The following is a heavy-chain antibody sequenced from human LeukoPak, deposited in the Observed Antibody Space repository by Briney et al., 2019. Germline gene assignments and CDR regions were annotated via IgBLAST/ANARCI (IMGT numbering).Heavy chain of an antibody. CDR1: GFTFSSYA. J-gene: IGHJ6*03. CDR3: ARKYNYGYNYMDV. Sequence: GGSLRLSCAASGFTFSSYAMSWVRQAPGKGLEWVSAISGSGGSTYYADSVKGRFTISRDNSKNTLYLQMNSLRAEDTAVYYCARKYNYGYNYMDVWGKGTTVTISS. CDR2: ISGSGGST. D-gene: IGHD5-18*01. V-gene: IGHV3-23*01.